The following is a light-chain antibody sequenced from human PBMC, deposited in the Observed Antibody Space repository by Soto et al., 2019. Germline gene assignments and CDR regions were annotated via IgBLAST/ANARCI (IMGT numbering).Light chain of an antibody. V-gene: IGKV1-39*01. CDR1: QAIIIY. CDR3: QQSFRSPHT. Sequence: IQMTQSPSSLSASVGDRVTITCRASQAIIIYLNWYQQKPGKAPKLLTYATSTLQSGVPSRFEGSGSGTDFTLTISSLQPEDFATYYCQQSFRSPHTFGPGTKLDLK. CDR2: ATS. J-gene: IGKJ3*01.